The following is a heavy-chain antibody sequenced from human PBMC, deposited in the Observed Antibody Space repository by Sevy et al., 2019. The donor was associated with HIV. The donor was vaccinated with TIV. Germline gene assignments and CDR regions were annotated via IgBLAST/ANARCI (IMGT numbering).Heavy chain of an antibody. Sequence: SETLSLTCTVSGGSVSSGSYYWSWIRQPPGKGLEWIGYIYYSGSTNYNPSLKSRVTISVDTSKNQFSLKLSSVTAAETAVYYCARYCSSTSCFFRRGWFDPWGQGTLVTVSS. D-gene: IGHD2-2*01. J-gene: IGHJ5*02. CDR2: IYYSGST. CDR3: ARYCSSTSCFFRRGWFDP. CDR1: GGSVSSGSYY. V-gene: IGHV4-61*01.